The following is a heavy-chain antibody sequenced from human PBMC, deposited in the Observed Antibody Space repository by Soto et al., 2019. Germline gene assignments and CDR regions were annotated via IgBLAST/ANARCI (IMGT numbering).Heavy chain of an antibody. CDR3: ARDPYDILPRDYYYGMDV. CDR1: GGTFSSYA. D-gene: IGHD3-9*01. Sequence: QVQLVQSGAEVKKPGSSVKVSCKASGGTFSSYAISWVRQAPGQGLEWMGGIIPIFGTANYAQKFQGRVTITADESTSTAYMELSSLRSEDTALYYCARDPYDILPRDYYYGMDVWGQGTTVTVSS. J-gene: IGHJ6*02. V-gene: IGHV1-69*12. CDR2: IIPIFGTA.